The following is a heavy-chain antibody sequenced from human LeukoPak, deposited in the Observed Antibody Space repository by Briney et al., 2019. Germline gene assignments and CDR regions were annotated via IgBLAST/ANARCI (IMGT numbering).Heavy chain of an antibody. D-gene: IGHD3-3*01. J-gene: IGHJ6*03. CDR3: ARSGLRHDLGVDYYYYYMDV. CDR2: IYTSGST. V-gene: IGHV4-61*02. Sequence: PSQTLSLTCTVSGGSISSGSYYWSWIRQPAGKGLEWIGRIYTSGSTNYNPSLKSRVTISVDTSKNQFSLKLSSVTAADTAVYYCARSGLRHDLGVDYYYYYMDVWGKGTTVTVSS. CDR1: GGSISSGSYY.